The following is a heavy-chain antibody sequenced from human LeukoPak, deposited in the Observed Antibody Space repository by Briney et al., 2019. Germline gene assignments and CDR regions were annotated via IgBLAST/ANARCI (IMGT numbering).Heavy chain of an antibody. CDR3: AKVVSGFHFDC. CDR1: GFTFSTFG. CDR2: ITGSGATT. J-gene: IGHJ4*02. V-gene: IGHV3-23*01. D-gene: IGHD1-26*01. Sequence: GGPLRLSCAASGFTFSTFGMSWVRRAPGKGPEWVSGITGSGATTYYADSVKGRFTISRDNSQNTLYLQMNTLRAEDTAVYYCAKVVSGFHFDCWGQGTLVTVSS.